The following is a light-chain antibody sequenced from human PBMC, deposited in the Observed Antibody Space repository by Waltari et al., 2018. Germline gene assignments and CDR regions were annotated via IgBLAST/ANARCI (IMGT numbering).Light chain of an antibody. V-gene: IGLV2-14*03. CDR3: NSYTSSTTWV. J-gene: IGLJ3*02. CDR1: SSDVGGHNH. Sequence: QSALTQPASVSGSPGQSITISCTGTSSDVGGHNHVSWYQQHPGQAPKLLIYDVSKWPSGVSDRFSGSKSGNTAYLTISGLQAEDEADYYCNSYTSSTTWVFGGGTRVTVL. CDR2: DVS.